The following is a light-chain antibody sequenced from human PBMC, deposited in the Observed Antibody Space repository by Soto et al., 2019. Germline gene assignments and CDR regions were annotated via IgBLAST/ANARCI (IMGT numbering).Light chain of an antibody. J-gene: IGLJ1*01. CDR1: NSDVGGYNS. CDR2: EVS. CDR3: SSYTTSSTLV. Sequence: QSALTQPASVSGSPGQSITISCTGTNSDVGGYNSVSWYQQHPDKAPKLMIYEVSSRPSGVSGRFSGFKSGNTASLTISGLQSEDGADYYCSSYTTSSTLVFGTGTKVTV. V-gene: IGLV2-14*01.